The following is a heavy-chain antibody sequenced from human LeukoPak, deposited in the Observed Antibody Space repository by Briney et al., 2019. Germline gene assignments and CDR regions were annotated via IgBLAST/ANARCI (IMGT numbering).Heavy chain of an antibody. CDR2: IYHSGST. Sequence: SETLSLTCTVSGYSISSGYYWGWIRQPPGKGLEWIGSIYHSGSTYYNPSLKSRVTISVDTSKNQFSLKLSSVTAADTAVYYCARGISDDYFDYWGQGTLVTVSS. V-gene: IGHV4-38-2*02. D-gene: IGHD3-3*01. CDR3: ARGISDDYFDY. CDR1: GYSISSGYY. J-gene: IGHJ4*02.